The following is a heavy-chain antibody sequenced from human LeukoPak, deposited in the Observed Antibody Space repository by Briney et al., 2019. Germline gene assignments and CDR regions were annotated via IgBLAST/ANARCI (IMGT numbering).Heavy chain of an antibody. D-gene: IGHD6-19*01. CDR3: ARHGSGWDFDY. V-gene: IGHV3-11*04. CDR1: GFTFSDYY. J-gene: IGHJ4*02. CDR2: IISSGTTI. Sequence: GGSLRLSCAASGFTFSDYYMSWIRQAPEKGLEWVSYIISSGTTIYYADSVKGRFTISRDNAKNSLYLQMNSLRAEDTAVYYCARHGSGWDFDYWGQGTLVTVSS.